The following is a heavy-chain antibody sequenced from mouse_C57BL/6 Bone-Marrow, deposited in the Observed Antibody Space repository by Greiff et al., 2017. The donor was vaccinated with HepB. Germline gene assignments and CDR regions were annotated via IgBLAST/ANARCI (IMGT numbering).Heavy chain of an antibody. V-gene: IGHV10-1*01. D-gene: IGHD2-9*01. CDR3: VRHPTMVTTGFAY. J-gene: IGHJ3*01. CDR2: IRSKSNNYAT. Sequence: EVQVVESGGGLVQPKGSLKLSCAASGFSFNTYAMNWVRQAPGKGLEWVARIRSKSNNYATYYADSVKDRFTISRDDSESMLYLQMNNLKTEDTAMYYCVRHPTMVTTGFAYWGQGTLVTVSA. CDR1: GFSFNTYA.